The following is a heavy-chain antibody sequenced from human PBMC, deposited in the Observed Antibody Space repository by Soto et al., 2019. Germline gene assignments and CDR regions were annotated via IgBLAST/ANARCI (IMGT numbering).Heavy chain of an antibody. CDR3: ARGHEFGGNSDAFDI. V-gene: IGHV1-69*14. J-gene: IGHJ3*02. CDR2: ILPIFGTA. Sequence: QVQLVQSGAEVKKPGSSVKVSCKSSGGTFSTSSINWLRQAPGQRPAWMGNILPIFGTADDGQKFRERLTIPADKSTNTAHTELRSLPSEDAAVYYCARGHEFGGNSDAFDIWGQGTVVTVSS. D-gene: IGHD3-10*01. CDR1: GGTFSTSS.